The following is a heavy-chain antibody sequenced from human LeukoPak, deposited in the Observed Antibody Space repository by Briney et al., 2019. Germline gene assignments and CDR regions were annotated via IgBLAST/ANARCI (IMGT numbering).Heavy chain of an antibody. J-gene: IGHJ4*02. D-gene: IGHD3-22*01. V-gene: IGHV3-23*01. CDR2: ISGSGGGT. Sequence: PGGSLRLYCAVSGITLSNYGMSWVRQAPGKGLELVAGISGSGGGTNYADSVKGRFTISRDNPRNALYLQMNSLRAEDTAVYFCAKRGVVIRVILVGFHREAYYFDSWGQGALVTVSS. CDR3: AKRGVVIRVILVGFHREAYYFDS. CDR1: GITLSNYG.